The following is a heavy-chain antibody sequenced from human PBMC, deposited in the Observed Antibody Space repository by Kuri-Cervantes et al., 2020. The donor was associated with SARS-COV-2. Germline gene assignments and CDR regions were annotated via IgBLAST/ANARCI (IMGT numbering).Heavy chain of an antibody. CDR1: GGSISSSSYY. CDR3: ARGGGGSYCDFDY. D-gene: IGHD1-26*01. CDR2: IYNSGST. J-gene: IGHJ4*02. V-gene: IGHV4-39*07. Sequence: SETLSLTCTVSGGSISSSSYYGGWIRQPPGKGLEWIGSIYNSGSTYYNPSLKSRVTISVDTSKNQLSLKLSSVTAGDTAVYYCARGGGGSYCDFDYWGQGTLVTVSS.